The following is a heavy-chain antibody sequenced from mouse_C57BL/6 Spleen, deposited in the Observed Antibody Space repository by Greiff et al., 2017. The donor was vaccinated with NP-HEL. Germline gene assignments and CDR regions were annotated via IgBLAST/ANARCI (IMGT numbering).Heavy chain of an antibody. CDR3: ARYSYFDV. J-gene: IGHJ1*03. Sequence: QVQLQQPGAELVKPGASVKLSCKASGYTFTSYWMQWVKQRPGQGLEWIGEIDPSDSYTNYNQKLKGKATLIVDTSSSTAYMQLSSLTSEDSAVYYCARYSYFDVWGTGTTVTVSS. D-gene: IGHD3-1*01. CDR1: GYTFTSYW. CDR2: IDPSDSYT. V-gene: IGHV1-50*01.